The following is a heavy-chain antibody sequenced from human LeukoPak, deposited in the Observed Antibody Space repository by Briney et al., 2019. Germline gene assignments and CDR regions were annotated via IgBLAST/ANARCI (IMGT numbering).Heavy chain of an antibody. CDR1: GFTFSSYA. V-gene: IGHV3-23*01. J-gene: IGHJ4*02. CDR2: ISGSGGST. Sequence: GGSLRLSCAASGFTFSSYAMSWVRQAPGKGLEWVSAISGSGGSTYYADSVKGRFTISRDNAKNSLYLQMNSLRAEDTAVYYCARQYSSSWYGYFDYWGQGTLVTVSS. CDR3: ARQYSSSWYGYFDY. D-gene: IGHD6-13*01.